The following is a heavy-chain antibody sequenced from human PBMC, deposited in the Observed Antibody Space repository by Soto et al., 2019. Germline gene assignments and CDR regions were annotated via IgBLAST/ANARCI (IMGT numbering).Heavy chain of an antibody. V-gene: IGHV3-48*04. Sequence: GGSLRLSCVASGFTFSRYSMVWVRQAPGKGLEWVSYIFASSTTIYYADSVKGRFTVSRDNTQNSLFLLMNSLRAEDTAVYYCASDRDWAFDYWGQGT. CDR2: IFASSTTI. J-gene: IGHJ4*02. CDR1: GFTFSRYS. D-gene: IGHD3-9*01. CDR3: ASDRDWAFDY.